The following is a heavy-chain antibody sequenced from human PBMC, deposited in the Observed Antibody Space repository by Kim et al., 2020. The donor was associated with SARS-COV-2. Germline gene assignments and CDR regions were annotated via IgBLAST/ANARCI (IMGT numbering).Heavy chain of an antibody. J-gene: IGHJ5*02. CDR3: AKRQVNWFDP. V-gene: IGHV3-30*02. CDR2: NK. Sequence: NKSYADSVKGRFTISRDNSKNTLYLQMNSLRAEDTAVYYCAKRQVNWFDPWGQGTLVTVSS.